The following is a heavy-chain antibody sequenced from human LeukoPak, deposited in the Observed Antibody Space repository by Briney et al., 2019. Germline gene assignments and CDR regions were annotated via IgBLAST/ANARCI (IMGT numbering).Heavy chain of an antibody. V-gene: IGHV3-23*01. J-gene: IGHJ4*02. Sequence: PGGSLRLSCAASGFTFSSSAMSWVRQAPGKGLEWVSAISNNGGYTYYADSVQGRFTISRDNSKNTLYFQMNSLRVEDTAVYYCARGGETATGPFDYWGQGTLVTVSS. CDR2: ISNNGGYT. CDR1: GFTFSSSA. D-gene: IGHD5-24*01. CDR3: ARGGETATGPFDY.